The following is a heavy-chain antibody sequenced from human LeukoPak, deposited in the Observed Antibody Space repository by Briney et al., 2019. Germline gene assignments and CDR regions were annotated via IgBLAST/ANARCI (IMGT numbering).Heavy chain of an antibody. D-gene: IGHD6-13*01. J-gene: IGHJ4*02. CDR3: AKDIMGVTIAAAGD. Sequence: GGSLRLSCAASGFTFSSYWMPWVRQAPGKGLVWVSRINSDGSSTSYADSVKGRFTISRDNAKNSLYLQMNSLRAEDTALYYCAKDIMGVTIAAAGDWGQGTLVTVSS. CDR2: INSDGSST. CDR1: GFTFSSYW. V-gene: IGHV3-74*01.